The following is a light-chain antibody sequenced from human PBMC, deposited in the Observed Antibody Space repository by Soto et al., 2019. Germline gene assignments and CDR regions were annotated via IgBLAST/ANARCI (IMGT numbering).Light chain of an antibody. Sequence: QAVGTQPPSASGTPGQRVTSSGSGSSANIGSNYVYCYQQLPGTAPKLLIYSNNQRPSGVPDRFSGSKSGTSASLAISGLRSEDEADYYCAAWDDSLSGSYVFGTGTKVTVL. CDR3: AAWDDSLSGSYV. CDR2: SNN. J-gene: IGLJ1*01. V-gene: IGLV1-47*02. CDR1: SANIGSNY.